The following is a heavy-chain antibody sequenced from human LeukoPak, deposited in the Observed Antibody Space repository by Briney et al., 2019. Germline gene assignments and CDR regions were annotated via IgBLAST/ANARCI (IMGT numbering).Heavy chain of an antibody. CDR1: GGTFSSYA. V-gene: IGHV1-69*04. CDR2: IIPILGIA. J-gene: IGHJ3*02. CDR3: ARASDFGVVLVGAFDI. Sequence: GSSVKVSCKASGGTFSSYAISWVRQAPGQGLEWMGRIIPILGIANYAQKFQGRVTITADKSTSTAYMELSSLRSEDTAVYYCARASDFGVVLVGAFDIWGQGTLVTV. D-gene: IGHD3-3*01.